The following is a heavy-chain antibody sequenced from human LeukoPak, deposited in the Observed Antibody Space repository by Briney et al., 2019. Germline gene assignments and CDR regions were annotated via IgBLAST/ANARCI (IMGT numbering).Heavy chain of an antibody. J-gene: IGHJ4*02. CDR3: ARGSHTPDAGY. CDR1: GGSFSGYY. D-gene: IGHD1-1*01. Sequence: SETLSLTCAVYGGSFSGYYWSWIRQPPGKGLEWIGYVSYSGSTDYNPSLKSRVTISLDASKNQFSLKLTSVTAADTAVYYCARGSHTPDAGYWGPGTLVAVSP. V-gene: IGHV4-59*01. CDR2: VSYSGST.